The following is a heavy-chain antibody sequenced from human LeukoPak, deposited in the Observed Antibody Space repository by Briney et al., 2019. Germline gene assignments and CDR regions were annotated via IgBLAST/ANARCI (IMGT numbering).Heavy chain of an antibody. D-gene: IGHD3-9*01. V-gene: IGHV1-2*02. Sequence: ASVKVSCKASGYTFTGYYMHWVRQAPGQGLEWMGWINPNSGGTNYAQKFQGRVTMTRDTSISTAYMELSRLRSDDTAVYYCARGEVLRYFDWLLIRYYYYYYMDVWSKGTTVTISS. J-gene: IGHJ6*03. CDR2: INPNSGGT. CDR3: ARGEVLRYFDWLLIRYYYYYYMDV. CDR1: GYTFTGYY.